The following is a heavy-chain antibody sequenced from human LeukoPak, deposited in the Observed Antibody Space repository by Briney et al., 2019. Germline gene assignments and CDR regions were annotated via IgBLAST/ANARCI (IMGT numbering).Heavy chain of an antibody. J-gene: IGHJ6*02. CDR3: ARDNPIQLWPNYYYYYVMDV. D-gene: IGHD5-18*01. CDR1: GFTFSSYW. CDR2: INSDGSST. V-gene: IGHV3-74*01. Sequence: SGGSLRLSCAASGFTFSSYWMHWVRQAPGKGLVWVSRINSDGSSTSYADSVKGRFTISRDNAKNTLYLQMNSLRAEDTAVYYCARDNPIQLWPNYYYYYVMDVWGQGTTVTVSS.